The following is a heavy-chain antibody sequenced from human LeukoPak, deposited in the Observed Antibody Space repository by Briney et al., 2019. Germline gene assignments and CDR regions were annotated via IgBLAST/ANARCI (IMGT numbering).Heavy chain of an antibody. Sequence: SETLSLTCAVYGGSFSGYYWSWIRQPPGKGLEWIGEINHSGSTNYNPSLKSRVTISVDTSKNQFSLKLSSVTAADTAVYYCARGIADPYSFDSWGQGTLVTVSS. CDR1: GGSFSGYY. CDR2: INHSGST. J-gene: IGHJ4*02. CDR3: ARGIADPYSFDS. D-gene: IGHD6-13*01. V-gene: IGHV4-34*01.